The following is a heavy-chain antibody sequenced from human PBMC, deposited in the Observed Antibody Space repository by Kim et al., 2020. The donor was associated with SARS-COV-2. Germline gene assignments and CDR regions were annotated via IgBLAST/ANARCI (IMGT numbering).Heavy chain of an antibody. CDR2: IKPDGSQK. Sequence: LSLTCAASGFTFGNYWMTWVRQAPGKGMEWVANIKPDGSQKNYVDSVKGRFTISRDNAKNSLYLQMNSLRAEDTAVYYCVRDLYSGYDPSDYWGRGTLVTVSS. CDR3: VRDLYSGYDPSDY. V-gene: IGHV3-7*03. D-gene: IGHD5-12*01. CDR1: GFTFGNYW. J-gene: IGHJ4*02.